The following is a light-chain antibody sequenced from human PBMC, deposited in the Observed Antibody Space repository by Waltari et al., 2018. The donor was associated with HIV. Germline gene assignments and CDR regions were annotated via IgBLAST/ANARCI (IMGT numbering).Light chain of an antibody. Sequence: IQMTQSPSTLSASVGDRAPITCRASQSISSWLAWYQQKPGKAPKLLIYKASSLESGVPSRFSGSGSGTEFTLTISSLQPDDFATYYCQQYNSYWTFGQGTKVEIK. CDR1: QSISSW. V-gene: IGKV1-5*03. CDR3: QQYNSYWT. CDR2: KAS. J-gene: IGKJ1*01.